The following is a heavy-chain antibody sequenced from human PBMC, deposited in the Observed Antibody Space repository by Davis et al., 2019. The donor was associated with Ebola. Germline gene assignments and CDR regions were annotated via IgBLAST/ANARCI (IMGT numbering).Heavy chain of an antibody. J-gene: IGHJ6*02. CDR1: GYTFTSYG. D-gene: IGHD5-12*01. CDR3: ARGVATIPGSYNYGMDV. V-gene: IGHV1-46*01. CDR2: INPSGGST. Sequence: ASAKVSSKAPGYTFTSYGISWVRQAPGQGLEWMGIINPSGGSTSYAQKFQGRVTITADKSTSTAYMELSSLRSEDTAVYYCARGVATIPGSYNYGMDVWGQGTTVTVSS.